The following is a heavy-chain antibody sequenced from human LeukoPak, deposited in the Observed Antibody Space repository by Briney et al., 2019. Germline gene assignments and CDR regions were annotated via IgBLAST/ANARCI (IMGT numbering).Heavy chain of an antibody. CDR1: GDSVSSYY. Sequence: PSETLSLTCTVSGDSVSSYYWSWIRQPPGKGLEWIGFIYYSATTKYNPSLKSRVTISVDTSKKQFSLNLNSVTAADTAVYYCAKDLAGTTSFDYWGQGTLVTVSS. D-gene: IGHD1-7*01. J-gene: IGHJ4*02. CDR3: AKDLAGTTSFDY. V-gene: IGHV4-59*02. CDR2: IYYSATT.